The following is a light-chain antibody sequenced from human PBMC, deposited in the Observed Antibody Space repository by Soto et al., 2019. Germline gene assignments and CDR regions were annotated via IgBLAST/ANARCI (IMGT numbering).Light chain of an antibody. CDR3: QQSYSTPRT. CDR1: QSISRY. CDR2: TAS. J-gene: IGKJ4*01. V-gene: IGKV1-39*01. Sequence: DIQMTQSPSSLSASVGDRVTITCRASQSISRYLNWYRQQPGKAPELLIFTASNLKGGVPSRVSGAGAETDFNLTMGRRQPEDFATYYCQQSYSTPRTFGGGTKLEIK.